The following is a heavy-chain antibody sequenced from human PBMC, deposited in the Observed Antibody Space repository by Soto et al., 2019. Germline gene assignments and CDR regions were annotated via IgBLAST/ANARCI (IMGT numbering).Heavy chain of an antibody. V-gene: IGHV4-59*01. CDR2: TYYSGST. CDR1: GGSMIAYY. J-gene: IGHJ4*02. Sequence: XGTLDITCTVSGGSMIAYYWNWIRQPPGKGLQWIGYTYYSGSTTYNPSLKSRVTISVDSSKNQFSLKLDSVIPADTAVYYCARVRGTAGKRYFDYWGPGTLVTVSS. D-gene: IGHD6-13*01. CDR3: ARVRGTAGKRYFDY.